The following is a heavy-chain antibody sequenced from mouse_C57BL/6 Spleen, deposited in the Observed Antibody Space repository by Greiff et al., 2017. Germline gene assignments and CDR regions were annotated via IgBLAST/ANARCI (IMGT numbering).Heavy chain of an antibody. CDR1: GYTFTSYW. D-gene: IGHD2-4*01. CDR2: IDPSDSYT. CDR3: ARRDYDFGSAMDY. Sequence: QVQLQQPGAELVKPGASVKLSCKASGYTFTSYWMQWVKQRPGQGLEWIGEIDPSDSYTNYNQKFKGKATLTVDTSSSTAYMPLSSLTSEDSAVYDCARRDYDFGSAMDYWGQGTSVTVSS. V-gene: IGHV1-50*01. J-gene: IGHJ4*01.